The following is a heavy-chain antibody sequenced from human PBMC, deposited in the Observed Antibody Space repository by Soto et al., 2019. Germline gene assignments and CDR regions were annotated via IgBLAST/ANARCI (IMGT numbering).Heavy chain of an antibody. CDR1: GYTFTSYY. Sequence: ASVKVSCKASGYTFTSYYMHWVRQAPGQGLEWMGIINPSGGSTSYAQKFQGRVTMTRDTSTSTVYMELSSLRSEDTAVYYCAVRGAAMIVGSDDAFDIWGQGTMVTVSS. CDR3: AVRGAAMIVGSDDAFDI. J-gene: IGHJ3*02. V-gene: IGHV1-46*01. CDR2: INPSGGST. D-gene: IGHD3-22*01.